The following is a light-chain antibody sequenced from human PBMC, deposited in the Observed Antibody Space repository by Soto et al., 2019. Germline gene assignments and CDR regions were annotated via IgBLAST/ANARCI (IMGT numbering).Light chain of an antibody. V-gene: IGLV1-40*01. CDR3: QSYDSSLDVV. CDR1: SSNIGAGYD. Sequence: QSVLTQPPSVSGAPGQRVTISCTGSSSNIGAGYDVHWYQQLPGTAPKLLIYGNNNRPSGVPDRFSGSKSGTSASLAITGLQAEDETDYYSQSYDSSLDVVFGGGTKLTVL. J-gene: IGLJ2*01. CDR2: GNN.